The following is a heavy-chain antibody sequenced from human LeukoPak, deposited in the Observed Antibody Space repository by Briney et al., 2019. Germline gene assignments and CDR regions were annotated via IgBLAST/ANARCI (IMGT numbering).Heavy chain of an antibody. V-gene: IGHV3-66*02. CDR2: IYSGGST. CDR1: GFTVSSSY. CDR3: ATEGQYYDSSGYPTWTFDS. D-gene: IGHD3-22*01. Sequence: GGSLRLSCAASGFTVSSSYMSWVRQAPGKGLEWVSVIYSGGSTYYADSVKGRFTISRDNSKNTPYLQMNSLRAEDTAVYYCATEGQYYDSSGYPTWTFDSWGQGTLVTVSS. J-gene: IGHJ4*02.